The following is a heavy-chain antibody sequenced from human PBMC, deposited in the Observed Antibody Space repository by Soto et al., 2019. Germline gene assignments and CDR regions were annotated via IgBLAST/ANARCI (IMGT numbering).Heavy chain of an antibody. CDR3: AKSRMPYYASCLGY. D-gene: IGHD3-10*01. J-gene: IGHJ4*02. Sequence: VQLVESGGGVVQPGRSLRLSCAASGFTFSSYGMHWVRQAPGKGREWVALISYDGSNKYYADSVKGRFTISRDNSKNTLYLQMNSLRPEDTAVYYCAKSRMPYYASCLGYWGQGTLVTVSS. CDR1: GFTFSSYG. CDR2: ISYDGSNK. V-gene: IGHV3-30*18.